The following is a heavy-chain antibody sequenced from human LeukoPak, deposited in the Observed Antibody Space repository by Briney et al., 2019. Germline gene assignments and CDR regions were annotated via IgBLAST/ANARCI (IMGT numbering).Heavy chain of an antibody. CDR2: IYYSGDT. D-gene: IGHD3-3*01. V-gene: IGHV4-39*07. Sequence: SETLSLTCTVSGGSLSSSSYYWGWIRQPPGKGLEWIGNIYYSGDTYYNPSLKSRVTMSEDTSKNHFSLRLRYLTAADTAVYYCARQVLRFLEWRSPGYFDLWGRGTLVTVSS. CDR3: ARQVLRFLEWRSPGYFDL. CDR1: GGSLSSSSYY. J-gene: IGHJ2*01.